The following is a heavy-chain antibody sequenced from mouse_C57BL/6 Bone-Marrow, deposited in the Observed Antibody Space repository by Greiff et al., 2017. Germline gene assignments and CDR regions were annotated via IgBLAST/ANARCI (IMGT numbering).Heavy chain of an antibody. CDR1: GYTFTSYG. Sequence: VQLVESGAELARPGASVKLSCKASGYTFTSYGISWVKQRTGQGLEWIGVIYPRSGNTYYNEKFKGKATLTADKSSSTAYMELRSLTSEDSAVYFCAKGVYYGSSYENYWGQGTTLTVSS. V-gene: IGHV1-81*01. CDR3: AKGVYYGSSYENY. D-gene: IGHD1-1*01. CDR2: IYPRSGNT. J-gene: IGHJ2*01.